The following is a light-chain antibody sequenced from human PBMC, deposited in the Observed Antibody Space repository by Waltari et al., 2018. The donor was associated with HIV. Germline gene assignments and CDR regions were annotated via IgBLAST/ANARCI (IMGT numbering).Light chain of an antibody. CDR1: SCHVDTHS. V-gene: IGLV1-44*01. Sequence: HSVLTHPPSASATLDQLVTTSRLGRSCHVDTHSVNWYQHLPGAAPKLIIFRNHQRPSGVPDRFSGSQSGTSAFLTITGLLPGDEATYYCASWDASLHVVFGGGTQLTVL. CDR2: RNH. J-gene: IGLJ2*01. CDR3: ASWDASLHVV.